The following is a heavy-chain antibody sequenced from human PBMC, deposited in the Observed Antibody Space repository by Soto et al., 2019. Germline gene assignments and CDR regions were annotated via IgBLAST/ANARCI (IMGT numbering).Heavy chain of an antibody. CDR1: GGSISSGDYY. J-gene: IGHJ4*02. V-gene: IGHV4-30-4*01. D-gene: IGHD3-3*01. Sequence: QVQLQESGPGLVKPSQTLSLTCTVSGGSISSGDYYWSWIRQPPGKGLEWIGYIYYSGSTNYNPSLKSRVTISVDTSKNQFSLKLSSVTAADTAVYYCAKDRAPFIYDSWSGPFDFWGQGTLVTVSS. CDR2: IYYSGST. CDR3: AKDRAPFIYDSWSGPFDF.